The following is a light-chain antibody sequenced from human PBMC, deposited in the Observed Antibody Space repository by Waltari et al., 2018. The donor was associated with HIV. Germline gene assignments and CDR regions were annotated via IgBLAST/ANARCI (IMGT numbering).Light chain of an antibody. CDR2: DVI. CDR1: HRAVVRSAS. CDR3: CSYAGTYTYVL. V-gene: IGLV2-11*01. Sequence: QLALTQPRAVSGPPGQSVTITCTGTHRAVVRSASVSCYLQHPGKVPKLIIYDVIKRPSGVPDRFSGSKSGNTASLTSSGLQTEDEADYFCCSYAGTYTYVLFGGGTKLTVL. J-gene: IGLJ3*02.